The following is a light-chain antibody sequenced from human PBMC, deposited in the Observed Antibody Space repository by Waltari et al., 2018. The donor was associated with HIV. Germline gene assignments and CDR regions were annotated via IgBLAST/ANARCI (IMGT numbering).Light chain of an antibody. J-gene: IGLJ1*01. V-gene: IGLV1-51*01. CDR3: GTWDSSLNGYYV. CDR1: SSNIGDNY. CDR2: DND. Sequence: QSVLTQPPSVSAAPGQKVTIPCSGSSSNIGDNYLSWYQQLPGAAPKLLSYDNDKRPSGIPDRFSGAKSGTSASLGITGLQTGDEAHYYCGTWDSSLNGYYVFGTGTKVTVL.